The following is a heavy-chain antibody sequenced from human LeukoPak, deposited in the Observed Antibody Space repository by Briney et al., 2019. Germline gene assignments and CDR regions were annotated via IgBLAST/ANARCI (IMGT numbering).Heavy chain of an antibody. V-gene: IGHV3-33*06. D-gene: IGHD4-17*01. CDR3: AKGRGTTVTAAANY. CDR2: IWNDGSNK. J-gene: IGHJ4*02. CDR1: GFTFSSYG. Sequence: GGSLRLSCAASGFTFSSYGMHWVRQAPGRGLEWVALIWNDGSNKYYADSVKGRFTISRDNSKNTLYLQFNSLRADDTAVYYCAKGRGTTVTAAANYWGQGTLVTVSS.